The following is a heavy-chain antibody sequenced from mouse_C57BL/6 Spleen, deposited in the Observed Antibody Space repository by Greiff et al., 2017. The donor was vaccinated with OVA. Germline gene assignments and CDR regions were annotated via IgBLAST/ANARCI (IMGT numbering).Heavy chain of an antibody. J-gene: IGHJ1*03. Sequence: EVHLVESGGGLVKPGGSLKLSCAASGFTFSSYAMSWVRQTPEKRLEWVATVSDGGSYTYYPDNVKGRFTISRDNAKNNLYLQMSHLKSEDTAMYYCARGENYGSSYQGYFDVWGTGTTVTVSS. CDR3: ARGENYGSSYQGYFDV. CDR1: GFTFSSYA. CDR2: VSDGGSYT. V-gene: IGHV5-4*01. D-gene: IGHD1-1*01.